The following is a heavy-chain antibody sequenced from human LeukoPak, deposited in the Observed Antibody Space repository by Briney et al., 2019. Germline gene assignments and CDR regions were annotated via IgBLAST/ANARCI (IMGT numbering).Heavy chain of an antibody. Sequence: EASVKVSCKASGYTFTGYYMHWVRQAPGQGLEWMGWINPNSGGTNYAQKFQGRVTMTRDTSISTAYMELSRLRSDDTAVYYCARGAPLKWELPFTMGLTSSSLDYWGQGTLVTVSS. CDR3: ARGAPLKWELPFTMGLTSSSLDY. D-gene: IGHD1-26*01. CDR2: INPNSGGT. V-gene: IGHV1-2*02. J-gene: IGHJ4*02. CDR1: GYTFTGYY.